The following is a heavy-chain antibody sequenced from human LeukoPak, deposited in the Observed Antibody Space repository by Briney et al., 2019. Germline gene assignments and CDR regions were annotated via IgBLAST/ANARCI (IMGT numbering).Heavy chain of an antibody. CDR2: IYYSGST. D-gene: IGHD2-15*01. CDR3: ARDRGYCSGGSCYSYWFDP. J-gene: IGHJ5*02. V-gene: IGHV4-59*01. Sequence: SETLSLTCTVSGGSISRYYWSWIRQPPGKGLEWIGYIYYSGSTNYNPSLKSRVTISVDTSKNQFSLKLSSVTAADTAVYYCARDRGYCSGGSCYSYWFDPWGQGTLVTVSS. CDR1: GGSISRYY.